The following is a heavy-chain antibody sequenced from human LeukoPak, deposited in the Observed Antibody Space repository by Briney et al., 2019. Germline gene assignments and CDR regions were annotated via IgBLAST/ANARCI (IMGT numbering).Heavy chain of an antibody. D-gene: IGHD4-17*01. V-gene: IGHV4-61*02. J-gene: IGHJ4*02. CDR3: ARGHGDYVGVYFDY. CDR1: GGSISSGSYY. Sequence: PSETLSLTCTVSGGSISSGSYYWSWIRQPAGKGLEWIGRIYTSGSTNYNPSLKSRVTISVDTSKNQFSLKLSSVTAADTAVYYCARGHGDYVGVYFDYWGQGTLVTVSS. CDR2: IYTSGST.